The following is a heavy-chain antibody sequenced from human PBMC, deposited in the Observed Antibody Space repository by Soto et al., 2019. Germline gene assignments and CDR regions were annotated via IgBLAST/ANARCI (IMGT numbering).Heavy chain of an antibody. V-gene: IGHV3-23*01. D-gene: IGHD3-10*02. CDR1: GFTFSSYA. J-gene: IGHJ4*02. Sequence: GGSLRLSCAASGFTFSSYAMSWVRQAPGKGLEWVSAISGSGGSTYYADSVKGRFTISRDNSKNRLYLQMNSLRAEDTAVYYCAKGEWDTGMFGGDYFYYWGQGTLVTVSS. CDR3: AKGEWDTGMFGGDYFYY. CDR2: ISGSGGST.